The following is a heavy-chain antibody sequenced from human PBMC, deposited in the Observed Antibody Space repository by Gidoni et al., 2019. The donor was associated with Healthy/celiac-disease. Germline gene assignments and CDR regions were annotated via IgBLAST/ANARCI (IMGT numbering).Heavy chain of an antibody. CDR2: IYYSGST. J-gene: IGHJ4*02. CDR1: GASGSSGSYY. D-gene: IGHD4-17*01. CDR3: ARARPPSTTVTTYRTPPPKYYFDY. Sequence: QAQLQESGPGLVKPSETLSLTCTVSGASGSSGSYYWSGIRQPPGKGLEWIGYIYYSGSTNYNPSLKSRVTISVDSSKNQFSLKLSSVPAADTAVYYCARARPPSTTVTTYRTPPPKYYFDYWGQGTLVTVSS. V-gene: IGHV4-61*01.